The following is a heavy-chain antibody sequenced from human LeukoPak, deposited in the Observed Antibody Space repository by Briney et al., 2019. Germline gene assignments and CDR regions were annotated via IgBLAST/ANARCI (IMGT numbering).Heavy chain of an antibody. CDR2: ISAYNGNT. V-gene: IGHV1-18*01. Sequence: ASVKVSCKASGYSFNTYGVSWVRQAPGQGLEWMGWISAYNGNTDYAQKLQDRVTMTTDTSTSTAYMELRSLRSDDTAVYYCARDLEWLYPGGAFDIWGQGTMVTVSS. J-gene: IGHJ3*02. D-gene: IGHD3-3*01. CDR3: ARDLEWLYPGGAFDI. CDR1: GYSFNTYG.